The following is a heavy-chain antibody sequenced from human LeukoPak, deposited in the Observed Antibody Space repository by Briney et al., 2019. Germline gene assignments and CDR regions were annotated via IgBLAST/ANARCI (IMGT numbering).Heavy chain of an antibody. V-gene: IGHV3-7*01. Sequence: EGSLRLSCAASGFTFSSYWMSWVRQAPGKGLEWVANIKQDGSEKYYVDSVKGRFTISRDNAKNSLYLQMNSLRAEDTAVYYCARVGIAIYYYYYYYMDVWGKGTTVTVSS. D-gene: IGHD6-13*01. J-gene: IGHJ6*03. CDR1: GFTFSSYW. CDR3: ARVGIAIYYYYYYYMDV. CDR2: IKQDGSEK.